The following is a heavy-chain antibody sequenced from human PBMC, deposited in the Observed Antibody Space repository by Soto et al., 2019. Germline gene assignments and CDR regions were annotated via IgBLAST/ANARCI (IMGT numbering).Heavy chain of an antibody. CDR1: GFTFSSYW. D-gene: IGHD2-21*01. CDR3: ARGPSRDGYS. J-gene: IGHJ4*02. CDR2: INSDGSST. Sequence: EVQLVESGGGLVQPGGSLRLSCAASGFTFSSYWMHWVRQAPGKGLMWVSRINSDGSSTSYADSVKGRFTISRDNTKNTLDLQMNSLRAEDTDVYYCARGPSRDGYSWGQGTLVTVSS. V-gene: IGHV3-74*01.